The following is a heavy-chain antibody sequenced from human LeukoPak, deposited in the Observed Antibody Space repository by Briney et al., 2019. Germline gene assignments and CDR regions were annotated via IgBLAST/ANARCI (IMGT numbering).Heavy chain of an antibody. V-gene: IGHV3-30*04. CDR3: ARCGYSYGYNY. Sequence: GGSLRLSCAASGFTFSSYAMHWVRQAPGKGLEWVAVISYDGSNKYYADSVKGRFTISRDNSKNTLYLQMNSLRAEDTAVYYCARCGYSYGYNYWGQGTLVTVSS. CDR1: GFTFSSYA. D-gene: IGHD5-18*01. J-gene: IGHJ4*02. CDR2: ISYDGSNK.